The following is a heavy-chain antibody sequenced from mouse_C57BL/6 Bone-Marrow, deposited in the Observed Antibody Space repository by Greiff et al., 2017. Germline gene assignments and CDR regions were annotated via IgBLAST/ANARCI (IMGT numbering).Heavy chain of an antibody. V-gene: IGHV10-1*01. CDR1: GFSFNTYA. D-gene: IGHD2-5*01. Sequence: EAGGGLVQPKGSLKLSCAASGFSFNTYAMNWVRQAPGKGLEWVARIRSKSNNYATYYADSVKDRFTISRDDSESMLYLQMNNLKTEDTAMYYCVRQGVTNPFAYWGQGTLVTVSA. J-gene: IGHJ3*01. CDR2: IRSKSNNYAT. CDR3: VRQGVTNPFAY.